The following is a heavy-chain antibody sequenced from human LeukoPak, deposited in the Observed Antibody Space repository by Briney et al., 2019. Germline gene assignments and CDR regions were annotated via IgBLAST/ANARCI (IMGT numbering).Heavy chain of an antibody. CDR1: RFSLSTSGMC. J-gene: IGHJ3*02. D-gene: IGHD6-13*01. CDR3: ARGTLAAVDAFDI. CDR2: IDWDDDK. V-gene: IGHV2-70*11. Sequence: SGPTLVNPTQTLTLTCTFSRFSLSTSGMCVSWIRQPPGKALEWLARIDWDDDKYYSTSLKTRLTISKDTSKNQVVLTMTNMDPVDTATYYCARGTLAAVDAFDIWGQGTMVTVSS.